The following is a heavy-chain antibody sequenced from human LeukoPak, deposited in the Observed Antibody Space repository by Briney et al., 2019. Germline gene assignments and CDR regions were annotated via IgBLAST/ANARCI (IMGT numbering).Heavy chain of an antibody. CDR2: ISYDGSNK. CDR1: GFTFSSYA. J-gene: IGHJ3*02. CDR3: ARETGDDSDDAFDI. Sequence: GSLRLSCAASGFTFSSYAMHWVRQAPGKGLEWVAVISYDGSNKYYADSVKGRFTISRDNSKNTLYLQMNSLRAEDTAVYYCARETGDDSDDAFDIWAKGQWSPSLQ. V-gene: IGHV3-30-3*01. D-gene: IGHD7-27*01.